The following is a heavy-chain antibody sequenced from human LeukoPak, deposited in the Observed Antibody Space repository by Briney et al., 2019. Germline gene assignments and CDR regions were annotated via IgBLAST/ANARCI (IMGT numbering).Heavy chain of an antibody. Sequence: SETLSLTCTISGGSISSYYWSWIRQPPGKGLEWIGEINHSGSTNYNPSLKSRVTISVDTSKNQFSLKLSSVTAADTAVYYCARQRGYSYGRNYYMDVWGKGTTVTISS. CDR3: ARQRGYSYGRNYYMDV. J-gene: IGHJ6*03. V-gene: IGHV4-34*01. CDR2: INHSGST. CDR1: GGSISSYY. D-gene: IGHD5-18*01.